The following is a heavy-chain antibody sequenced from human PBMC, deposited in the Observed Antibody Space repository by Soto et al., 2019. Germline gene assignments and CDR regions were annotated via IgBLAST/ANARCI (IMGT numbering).Heavy chain of an antibody. D-gene: IGHD6-19*01. CDR1: GYMFTGFY. CDR2: INPNNGVT. V-gene: IGHV1-2*02. Sequence: ASVKVSCKASGYMFTGFYLHWVRQAPGQWLEWMGWINPNNGVTTYAKNFQGRVTMTRDSSISTAYMELSSLRSDDTAVYFCAAAAIPVAGRHPDFWGQGTVVTVSS. CDR3: AAAAIPVAGRHPDF. J-gene: IGHJ4*02.